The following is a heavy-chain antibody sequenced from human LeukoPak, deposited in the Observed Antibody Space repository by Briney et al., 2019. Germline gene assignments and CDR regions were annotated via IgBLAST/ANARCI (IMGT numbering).Heavy chain of an antibody. J-gene: IGHJ4*02. CDR3: AREGCSSTSCPVDY. D-gene: IGHD2-2*01. Sequence: GGSLRLSCAASGFTFTSYSMNWVRQAPGKGLEWVSTISGGGGSTYYADSVKGRFTISRDNAKNSLYLQMNSLRAEDTAVYYCAREGCSSTSCPVDYWGQGTLVTVSS. CDR1: GFTFTSYS. CDR2: ISGGGGST. V-gene: IGHV3-23*01.